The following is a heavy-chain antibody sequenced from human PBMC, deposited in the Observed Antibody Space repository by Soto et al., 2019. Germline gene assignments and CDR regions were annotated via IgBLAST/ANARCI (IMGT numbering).Heavy chain of an antibody. Sequence: ASVKVSCKASGYTFTTYGISWVRQAPGQGLEWMGWISAYNGNTNYAQKLQGRVTMTTDTSTSTAYMELRSLRSDDTAVYYCARVGSGRCSNGVCYLYDRGQRTPVTGSS. V-gene: IGHV1-18*01. CDR2: ISAYNGNT. J-gene: IGHJ4*02. CDR3: ARVGSGRCSNGVCYLYD. CDR1: GYTFTTYG. D-gene: IGHD2-8*01.